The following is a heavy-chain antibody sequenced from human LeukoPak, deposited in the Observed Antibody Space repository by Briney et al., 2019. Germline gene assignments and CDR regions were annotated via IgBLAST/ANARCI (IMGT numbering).Heavy chain of an antibody. Sequence: ASVKVSCKASGYTFTSYYMHWVRQAPGQGLEWMGIINPSGGSTSYAQKFQGRVTMTRDTSTSTVYMELSSLRSEDTAVYYCAREWSYYDSSGYSRVWAFDIWGQGTMVTVSS. V-gene: IGHV1-46*01. CDR3: AREWSYYDSSGYSRVWAFDI. D-gene: IGHD3-22*01. CDR1: GYTFTSYY. CDR2: INPSGGST. J-gene: IGHJ3*02.